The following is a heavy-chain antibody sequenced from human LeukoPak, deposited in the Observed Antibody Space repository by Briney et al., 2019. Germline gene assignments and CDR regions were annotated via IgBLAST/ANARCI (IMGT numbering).Heavy chain of an antibody. CDR3: ARGPGSATGEAFDI. CDR2: IYSSGTS. CDR1: GGSISSYY. V-gene: IGHV4-4*07. D-gene: IGHD1-14*01. Sequence: SETLSLTCTVSGGSISSYYWSWIRQPPGKGLEWIGRIYSSGTSNYNPSLRSRVTMSVDTSRNQFSMKLSSVSAADTAVYYCARGPGSATGEAFDIWGQGTMVTVSS. J-gene: IGHJ3*02.